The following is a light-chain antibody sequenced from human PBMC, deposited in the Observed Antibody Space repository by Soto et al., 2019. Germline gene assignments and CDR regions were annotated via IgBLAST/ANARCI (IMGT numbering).Light chain of an antibody. J-gene: IGLJ1*01. CDR3: TAYTTSDTLV. CDR2: EVL. Sequence: QSALTQPPSASGSPGQSVTISCTGTSSDVGAYGYVSWYQQHPGKVPKLLLYEVLYRPSGVSSRFSGSQSGNTASLTISGLQAEDEADYYCTAYTTSDTLVFGTGTKVTVL. CDR1: SSDVGAYGY. V-gene: IGLV2-14*01.